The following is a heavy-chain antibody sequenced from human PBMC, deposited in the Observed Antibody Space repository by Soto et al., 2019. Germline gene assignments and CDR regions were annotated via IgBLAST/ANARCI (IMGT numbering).Heavy chain of an antibody. D-gene: IGHD3-16*01. CDR2: INPNSGGT. Sequence: ASLKVSCKSSGYPFTGYYIHWVRQAPGQGFEWMGWINPNSGGTNIAQNFQGWVTLTRDASISTAYMELSRLRSDDTAVYYCARADNQRLDYWGQGTLVTVSS. CDR1: GYPFTGYY. CDR3: ARADNQRLDY. J-gene: IGHJ4*02. V-gene: IGHV1-2*04.